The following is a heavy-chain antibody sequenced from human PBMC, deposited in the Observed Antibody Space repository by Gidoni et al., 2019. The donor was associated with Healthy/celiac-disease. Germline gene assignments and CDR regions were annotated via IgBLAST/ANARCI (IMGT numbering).Heavy chain of an antibody. J-gene: IGHJ4*02. D-gene: IGHD3-22*01. CDR2: IYYSGST. V-gene: IGHV4-39*01. CDR1: GGSISSSSYY. Sequence: QLQLQESGPGLVKPSETLSLTCTVSGGSISSSSYYWGWIRQPPGKGLEWIGCIYYSGSTYYNPSLKSRVTISVDTSKNQFSLKLSSVTAADTAVYYCARHEFDSSGFGRVYYFDYWGQGTLVTVSS. CDR3: ARHEFDSSGFGRVYYFDY.